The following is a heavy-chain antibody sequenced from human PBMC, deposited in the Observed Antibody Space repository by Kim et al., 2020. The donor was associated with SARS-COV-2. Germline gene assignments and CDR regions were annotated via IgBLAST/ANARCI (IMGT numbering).Heavy chain of an antibody. CDR3: ARRGDYYDSSGYYYDAFDI. D-gene: IGHD3-22*01. J-gene: IGHJ3*02. CDR1: GYTFTSYA. Sequence: ASVKVSCKASGYTFTSYAMNWVRQAPGQGLEWMGWINTNTGNPTYAQGFTGRFVFSLDTSVSTAYLQISSLKAEYTAVYYCARRGDYYDSSGYYYDAFDIWGQGTMVTVSS. CDR2: INTNTGNP. V-gene: IGHV7-4-1*02.